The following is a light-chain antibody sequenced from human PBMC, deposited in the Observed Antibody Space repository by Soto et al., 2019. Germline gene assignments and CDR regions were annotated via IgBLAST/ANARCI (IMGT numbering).Light chain of an antibody. CDR3: QQYGSSGT. J-gene: IGKJ1*01. CDR1: QSVSSIY. CDR2: ATS. V-gene: IGKV3-20*01. Sequence: EILLTQSPGTLSLSPGERATLSCRASQSVSSIYLAWYQQKPGKAPSLLIYATSSRATGIPDRLSGSGSGTDFSLTIRRLEPEDFAVYYCQQYGSSGTFGQGTKVDIK.